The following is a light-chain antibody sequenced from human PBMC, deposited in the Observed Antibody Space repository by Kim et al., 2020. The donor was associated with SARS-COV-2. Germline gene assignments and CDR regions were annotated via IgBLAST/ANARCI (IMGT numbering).Light chain of an antibody. CDR1: KLGNKY. Sequence: SYELTQPPSVSVSPGQTASITCSGDKLGNKYASWYQQKPGQSPVLVISQNDKRPSGIPERFSGSNSLNTATLTISGTQPMDEADYYCQAWDSTTAQEVFGGGTQLTVL. CDR3: QAWDSTTAQEV. V-gene: IGLV3-1*01. J-gene: IGLJ2*01. CDR2: QND.